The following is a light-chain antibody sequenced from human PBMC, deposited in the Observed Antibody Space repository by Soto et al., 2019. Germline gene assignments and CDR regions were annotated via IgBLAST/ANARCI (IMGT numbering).Light chain of an antibody. CDR2: DAS. V-gene: IGKV1-5*01. CDR1: QSISSW. CDR3: QQYNSYWT. J-gene: IGKJ1*01. Sequence: IQMTQSPSTLSESVGDRVTITCRASQSISSWLAWYQQKPGKAPKLLIYDASSLESGVPSRFSGSGSGTEFTLTISSLQPDDFATYYCQQYNSYWTFGQGTKVDIK.